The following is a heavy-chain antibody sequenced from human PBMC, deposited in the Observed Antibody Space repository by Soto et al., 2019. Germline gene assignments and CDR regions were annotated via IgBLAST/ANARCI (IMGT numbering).Heavy chain of an antibody. Sequence: QLQLQESGPRLVKPSETLSLTCTVSGDSISSSSYYWGWIRQPPGKGLEWIGSIYYSGSTYYNSSLKSRVTISVDTSKNQFSLKLSSVTAADTAVYFCATPDYYDPSGKVAYWGQGTLVTVSS. J-gene: IGHJ4*02. V-gene: IGHV4-39*01. CDR1: GDSISSSSYY. CDR3: ATPDYYDPSGKVAY. D-gene: IGHD3-22*01. CDR2: IYYSGST.